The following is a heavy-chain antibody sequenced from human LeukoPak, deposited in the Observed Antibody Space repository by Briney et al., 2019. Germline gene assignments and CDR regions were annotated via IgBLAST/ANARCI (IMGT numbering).Heavy chain of an antibody. CDR2: IYTSGST. J-gene: IGHJ3*02. CDR3: ARSTIAAPNHDAFDI. D-gene: IGHD6-6*01. V-gene: IGHV4-4*07. CDR1: GGSISSYY. Sequence: SETLSLTCTVSGGSISSYYWSWIRQPAGKGLEWIGRIYTSGSTNYNPSLKSRVTMSVDTSKNQFSLKMSSVTAADTAVYYCARSTIAAPNHDAFDIWGQGTMVTVSS.